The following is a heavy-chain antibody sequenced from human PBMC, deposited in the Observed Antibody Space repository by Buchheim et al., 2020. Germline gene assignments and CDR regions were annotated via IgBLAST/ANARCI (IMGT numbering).Heavy chain of an antibody. CDR2: IWYDGSNK. J-gene: IGHJ6*02. CDR1: GFTFSSYG. D-gene: IGHD4-23*01. Sequence: QVQLVESGGGVVQPGRSLRLSCAASGFTFSSYGMHWVRQAPGKGLEWVAVIWYDGSNKYYADSVKGRFTLSRDNSKNTLYLQMNSLRAEDTAVYYCARDGGGNVGYYYGMDVWGQRTT. CDR3: ARDGGGNVGYYYGMDV. V-gene: IGHV3-33*01.